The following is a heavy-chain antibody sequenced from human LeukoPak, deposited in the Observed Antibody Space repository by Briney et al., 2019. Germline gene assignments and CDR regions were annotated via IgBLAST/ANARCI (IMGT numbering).Heavy chain of an antibody. Sequence: PSETLSLTCIVSGASISSSNYYWGWIRQPPGKGLEWIGSIYYDGSTYYNPSLKSRVTMSVDTSKNQFSLKVSSVTAADTAVYYCARASANTAMVRATGLFGYWGQGTLVTVSS. CDR3: ARASANTAMVRATGLFGY. CDR2: IYYDGST. CDR1: GASISSSNYY. V-gene: IGHV4-39*07. D-gene: IGHD5-18*01. J-gene: IGHJ4*02.